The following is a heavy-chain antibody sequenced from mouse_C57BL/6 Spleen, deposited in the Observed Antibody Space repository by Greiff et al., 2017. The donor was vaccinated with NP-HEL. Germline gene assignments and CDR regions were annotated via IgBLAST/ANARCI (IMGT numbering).Heavy chain of an antibody. CDR2: IDPETGGT. CDR1: GYTFTDYE. CDR3: TSWYFDV. J-gene: IGHJ1*03. Sequence: VQLVESGAELVRPGASVTLSCKASGYTFTDYEMHWVKQTPVHGLEWIGAIDPETGGTAYNQKFKGKAILTADKSSSTAYMELRSLTSEDSAVYYCTSWYFDVWGTGTTVTVSS. V-gene: IGHV1-15*01.